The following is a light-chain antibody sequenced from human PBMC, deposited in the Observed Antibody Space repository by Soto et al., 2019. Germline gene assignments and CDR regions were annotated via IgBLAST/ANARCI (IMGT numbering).Light chain of an antibody. CDR3: QQYNNWPPLYS. V-gene: IGKV3-15*01. Sequence: EIVMTQSPATLSVSPGERATLSCRASQSVSSNLAWYQQKPGQAPRLLIYGASIRATGISARFSGSGSGTEFTLTISSLQSEDLAVYYCQQYNNWPPLYSFGQGTKLEIK. CDR1: QSVSSN. CDR2: GAS. J-gene: IGKJ2*01.